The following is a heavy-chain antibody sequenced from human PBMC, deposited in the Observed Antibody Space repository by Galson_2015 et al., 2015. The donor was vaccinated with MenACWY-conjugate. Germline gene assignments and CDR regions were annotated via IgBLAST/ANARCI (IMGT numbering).Heavy chain of an antibody. D-gene: IGHD3-9*01. CDR3: AKDLVKNYEMLTGYYND. Sequence: SLRLSCAASGFTFSSYAMTWVRRAPGTGLEWVSTISDSGRSTYYADSVKGRFTISRDNSKNTVSLQMNSLRAEDTAAYYCAKDLVKNYEMLTGYYNDWGQGTLVTVSS. CDR1: GFTFSSYA. CDR2: ISDSGRST. V-gene: IGHV3-23*01. J-gene: IGHJ4*02.